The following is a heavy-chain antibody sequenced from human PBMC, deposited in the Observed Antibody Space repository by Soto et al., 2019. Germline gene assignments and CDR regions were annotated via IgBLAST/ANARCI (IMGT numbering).Heavy chain of an antibody. D-gene: IGHD3-22*01. CDR2: IIPILGIA. J-gene: IGHJ5*02. CDR1: GGTFSSYT. CDR3: ARGPMIVVVPWFDP. V-gene: IGHV1-69*02. Sequence: QVQLVQSGAEVKKPGSSVKVSCKASGGTFSSYTISWVRQAPGQGLEWMGRIIPILGIANYAQKFQGRVTITADKSTSTAYMELSSLRSEDTDVYYCARGPMIVVVPWFDPWGQGTRVTVSS.